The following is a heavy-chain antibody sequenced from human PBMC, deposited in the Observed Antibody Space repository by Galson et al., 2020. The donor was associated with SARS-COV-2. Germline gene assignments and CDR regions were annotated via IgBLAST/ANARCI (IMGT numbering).Heavy chain of an antibody. V-gene: IGHV1-24*01. Sequence: ASVKVSCKVSGYTLTELSMHWVRQAPGKGLEWMGGFDPEDGETIYAQKFQGRVTMTKDTSTDTAYMELSSLRSEDTALYYCATGIDKSPVGEREMDVWGKGTTVTVSS. CDR1: GYTLTELS. CDR3: ATGIDKSPVGEREMDV. D-gene: IGHD4-17*01. J-gene: IGHJ6*04. CDR2: FDPEDGET.